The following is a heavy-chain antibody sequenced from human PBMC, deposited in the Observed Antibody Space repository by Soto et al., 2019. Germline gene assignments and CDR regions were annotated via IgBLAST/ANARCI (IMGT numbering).Heavy chain of an antibody. J-gene: IGHJ4*02. CDR3: ARDSDNVLRYFDWLPHFDY. D-gene: IGHD3-9*01. V-gene: IGHV1-18*01. CDR2: ISAYNGNT. CDR1: GYTFTSYG. Sequence: VASVKVSCKASGYTFTSYGISWVRQAPGQGLEWMGWISAYNGNTNYAQKLQGRVTMTTDTSTSTAYMELRSLRSDDTAVYYCARDSDNVLRYFDWLPHFDYWGQGTLVTVSS.